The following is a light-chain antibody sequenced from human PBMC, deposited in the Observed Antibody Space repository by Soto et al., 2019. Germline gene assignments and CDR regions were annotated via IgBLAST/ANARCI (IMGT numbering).Light chain of an antibody. CDR1: QGIRNY. J-gene: IGKJ3*01. CDR2: AAS. CDR3: QKYDSAPFT. Sequence: DIQMTQSPSSLSASVGDRVTITCRASQGIRNYLAWFQQRPGKAPSLLIYAASTLQSGVPSRFSGGRSGTDFTLTISSLQPEDVATYYCQKYDSAPFTFGPGTTVNI. V-gene: IGKV1-27*01.